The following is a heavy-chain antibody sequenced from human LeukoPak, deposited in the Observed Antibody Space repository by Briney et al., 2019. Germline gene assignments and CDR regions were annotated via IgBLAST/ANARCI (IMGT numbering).Heavy chain of an antibody. CDR2: IYYSGST. V-gene: IGHV4-39*01. Sequence: SETLSLTCTVSGGSISSSSYYWGWIRQPPGKGLEWIGSIYYSGSTYYNPSLKSRVTISVDTSKNQFSLKLSSVTAADTAVYYCARHWARHTAMVEVDYWGQGTLVTVSS. J-gene: IGHJ4*02. CDR1: GGSISSSSYY. CDR3: ARHWARHTAMVEVDY. D-gene: IGHD5-18*01.